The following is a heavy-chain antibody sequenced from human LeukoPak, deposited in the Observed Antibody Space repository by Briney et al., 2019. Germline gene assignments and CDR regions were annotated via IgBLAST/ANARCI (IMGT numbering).Heavy chain of an antibody. V-gene: IGHV3-30*04. CDR1: GFTFSSYA. CDR3: VTDSYVSGSYYRLFY. J-gene: IGHJ4*02. CDR2: ISYDGSNK. Sequence: GGSLRLSCAASGFTFSSYAMHWVRQAPGKGLEWVAVISYDGSNKYYADSVKGRFTISRDNAKNTLYLQMNNLRAEDTAIYYCVTDSYVSGSYYRLFYWGQGTLVTVSS. D-gene: IGHD3-10*01.